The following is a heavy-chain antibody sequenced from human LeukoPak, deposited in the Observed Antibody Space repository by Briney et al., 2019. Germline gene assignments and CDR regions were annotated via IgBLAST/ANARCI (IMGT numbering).Heavy chain of an antibody. D-gene: IGHD2-15*01. CDR3: ARGYCGGGSCYSPNFDY. Sequence: PGRSLRLSCAASGFTFSSYAMHWVRQAPGKGLEWVAVISYDGSNKYYADSVKGRFTISRDNSKNTLYLQMNSLRAEDTAVYYCARGYCGGGSCYSPNFDYWGQGTLVTVSS. V-gene: IGHV3-30-3*01. CDR2: ISYDGSNK. J-gene: IGHJ4*02. CDR1: GFTFSSYA.